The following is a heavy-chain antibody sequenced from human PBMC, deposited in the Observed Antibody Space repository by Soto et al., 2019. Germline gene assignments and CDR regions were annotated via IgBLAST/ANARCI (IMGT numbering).Heavy chain of an antibody. V-gene: IGHV1-69*13. Sequence: ASVKVSCKASGGTFSRYAISWVRLAPGQGLEWMGGIIPIFGTANYAQKFQGRVTITADESTSTAYMELSSLRSEDTAVYYCVSSRYYGSGSYLPYGMDVWGQGTTVTVSS. D-gene: IGHD3-10*01. J-gene: IGHJ6*02. CDR1: GGTFSRYA. CDR3: VSSRYYGSGSYLPYGMDV. CDR2: IIPIFGTA.